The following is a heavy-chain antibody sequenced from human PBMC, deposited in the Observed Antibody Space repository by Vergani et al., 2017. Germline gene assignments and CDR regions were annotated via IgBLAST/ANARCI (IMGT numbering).Heavy chain of an antibody. J-gene: IGHJ4*02. Sequence: QVQLVESGGGVDQPGRSLRLSCAASGFTFSSYGMHWVRQAPGKGLEWVAVISYDGSNKYYADSVKGRFTIHRDNSKNTLYLQMNSLRAEDTAVYYCARDSRGYSYGYGFDYWGQGTLVTVSS. D-gene: IGHD5-18*01. CDR2: ISYDGSNK. CDR1: GFTFSSYG. V-gene: IGHV3-30*03. CDR3: ARDSRGYSYGYGFDY.